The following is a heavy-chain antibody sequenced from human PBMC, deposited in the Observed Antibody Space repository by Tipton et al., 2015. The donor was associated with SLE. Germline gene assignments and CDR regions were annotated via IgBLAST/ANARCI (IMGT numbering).Heavy chain of an antibody. D-gene: IGHD5-18*01. CDR3: ARQRSPREYSYGSLDS. J-gene: IGHJ4*02. CDR1: GGSFSGYY. CDR2: ITQSGVT. Sequence: TLSLTCAVSGGSFSGYYWYWVRQPPEQGLEWIGEITQSGVTNYNPSLKSRVTMSLDTSKNQFSLKLTSVTAADTAVYFCARQRSPREYSYGSLDSWGQGTLVTVSS. V-gene: IGHV4-34*01.